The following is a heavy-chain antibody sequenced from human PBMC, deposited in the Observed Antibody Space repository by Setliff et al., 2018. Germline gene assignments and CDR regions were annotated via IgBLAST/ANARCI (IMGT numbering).Heavy chain of an antibody. CDR2: FHTGGAT. CDR3: ARESATIGEFPLYYFDK. CDR1: GGSISSGGFY. D-gene: IGHD3-10*01. Sequence: SETLSLTCSVSGGSISSGGFYWSWIRQSAGRGLEWIGHFHTGGATDYNLSLKSRVTISLDSSKNQFSLRLSSVTAVDAAVYFCARESATIGEFPLYYFDKWGQGIPVTVSS. V-gene: IGHV4-61*09. J-gene: IGHJ4*02.